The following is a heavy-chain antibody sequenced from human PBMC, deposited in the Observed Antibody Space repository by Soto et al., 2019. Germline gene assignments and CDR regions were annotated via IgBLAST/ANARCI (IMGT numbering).Heavy chain of an antibody. V-gene: IGHV4-39*01. Sequence: QLQLQESGPGLVKPSETLSLTCTVSGGSISSSTYYWGWIRQPPGKGLEWIGSIYFGGSTYYNPFLKSRVTTSVDTSQSQFSLKLSSVTAADTAVYYCARRGGPADFWGQGTLVSVSS. D-gene: IGHD2-15*01. CDR3: ARRGGPADF. CDR1: GGSISSSTYY. CDR2: IYFGGST. J-gene: IGHJ4*02.